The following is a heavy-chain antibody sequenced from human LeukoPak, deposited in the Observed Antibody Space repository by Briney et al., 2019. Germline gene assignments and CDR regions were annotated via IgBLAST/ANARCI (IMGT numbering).Heavy chain of an antibody. CDR1: GYSISGGYY. J-gene: IGHJ5*02. CDR3: AREPVISARRFDP. CDR2: IYHSGST. Sequence: PSETLSLTCTVSGYSISGGYYWGWIRQPPGKGLEWIGSIYHSGSTYYNPSLKSRVTISVDTSKNQFSLKLSSVTAADTAVYYCAREPVISARRFDPWGQGTLVTVSS. D-gene: IGHD2/OR15-2a*01. V-gene: IGHV4-38-2*02.